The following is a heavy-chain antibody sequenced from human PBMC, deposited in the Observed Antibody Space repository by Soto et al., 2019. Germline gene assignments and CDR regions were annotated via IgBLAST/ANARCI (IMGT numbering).Heavy chain of an antibody. CDR2: IHNSGNT. J-gene: IGHJ3*02. CDR1: SGSIRTSY. CDR3: ARLQYTVVTPIDM. Sequence: QVQLQESGPGLVKPSETLSLTCTVPSGSIRTSYWTWIRQFPGKRLEWIAHIHNSGNTNSNPSLRRRVTISMDTSKNQISLRLTSVTAADTAMYYCARLQYTVVTPIDMWCQGTMVTVSS. V-gene: IGHV4-59*01. D-gene: IGHD2-21*02.